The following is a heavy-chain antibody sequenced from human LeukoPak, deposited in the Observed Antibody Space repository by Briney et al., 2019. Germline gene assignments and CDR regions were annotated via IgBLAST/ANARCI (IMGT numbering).Heavy chain of an antibody. Sequence: GGSLRLSCAASGFTFSSYAMHWVRQAPGKGLEWVAVIPYDGSNKYYADSVKGRFTISRDNSKNTLYLQMNSLRAEDTAVYYCARGTYYYDSSGYYYDDQLLVPYYYYGMDVWGQGTTVTVSS. J-gene: IGHJ6*02. CDR2: IPYDGSNK. V-gene: IGHV3-30-3*01. D-gene: IGHD3-22*01. CDR3: ARGTYYYDSSGYYYDDQLLVPYYYYGMDV. CDR1: GFTFSSYA.